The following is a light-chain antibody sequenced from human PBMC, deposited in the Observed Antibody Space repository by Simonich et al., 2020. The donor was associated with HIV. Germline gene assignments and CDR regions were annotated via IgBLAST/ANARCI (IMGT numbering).Light chain of an antibody. V-gene: IGKV4-1*01. J-gene: IGKJ4*01. Sequence: DIVMTQSPDSLAVSLGERATINCKSSQTVLYSSNNKNCLAWYQQKPGPPPNLLIDWASTRESGVPDRCTGSGSETDFTLTISSLQAEDVAVYYCQQYYSIPLTFGGGTKVEIK. CDR2: WAS. CDR1: QTVLYSSNNKNC. CDR3: QQYYSIPLT.